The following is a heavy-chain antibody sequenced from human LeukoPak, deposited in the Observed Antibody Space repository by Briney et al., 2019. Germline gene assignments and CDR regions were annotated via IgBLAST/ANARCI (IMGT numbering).Heavy chain of an antibody. CDR1: GGSISSGGYY. J-gene: IGHJ6*02. V-gene: IGHV4-31*03. Sequence: SETLSLTCTVSGGSISSGGYYWSWIRQHPGKGLEWIGYIYYSGSTYYNPSLKSRVTISVDTSKNQFSLKLSSVTAADTAVYYCAQGEYSPDYYYYGMDVWGQGTTVTVSS. CDR3: AQGEYSPDYYYYGMDV. CDR2: IYYSGST. D-gene: IGHD6-6*01.